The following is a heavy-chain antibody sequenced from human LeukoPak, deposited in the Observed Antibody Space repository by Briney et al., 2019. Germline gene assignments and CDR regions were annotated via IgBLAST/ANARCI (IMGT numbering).Heavy chain of an antibody. J-gene: IGHJ5*02. CDR3: ARQYSSVWFDP. V-gene: IGHV4-4*07. Sequence: PSETLSLTCTVSGGSISNYYWSWIRQPAGKGLEWIGRIYTSGSTNYNPSLKSRVTMSVDTSKNQLSLKLSSVTAADTAVYYCARQYSSVWFDPWGQGTLVTVSS. CDR2: IYTSGST. D-gene: IGHD6-25*01. CDR1: GGSISNYY.